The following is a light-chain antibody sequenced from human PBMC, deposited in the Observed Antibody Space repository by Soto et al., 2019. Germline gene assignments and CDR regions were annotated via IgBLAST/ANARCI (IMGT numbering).Light chain of an antibody. J-gene: IGKJ1*01. CDR1: HSIGVW. CDR3: QYYDNYSWT. V-gene: IGKV1-5*03. CDR2: KTS. Sequence: DMQLTQSPSTLSASVGDRVTSTCRASHSIGVWLTWYQQKPGKAPKFLIYKTSTLESGVPSRFSGSGSGTEFTLTISSLQPDDFATYHCQYYDNYSWTFGQGTKVEIK.